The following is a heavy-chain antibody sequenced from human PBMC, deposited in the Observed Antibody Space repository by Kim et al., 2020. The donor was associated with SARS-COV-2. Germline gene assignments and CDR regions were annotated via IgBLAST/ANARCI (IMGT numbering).Heavy chain of an antibody. Sequence: STYYADSVKGRFIISRENSKNTLYLQMNSLRAEDTAVYYCARDLAYYGMDVWGQGTTVTFSS. CDR2: ST. V-gene: IGHV3-66*01. J-gene: IGHJ6*02. CDR3: ARDLAYYGMDV.